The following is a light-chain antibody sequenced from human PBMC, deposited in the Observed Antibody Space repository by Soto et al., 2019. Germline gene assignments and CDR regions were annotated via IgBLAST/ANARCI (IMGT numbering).Light chain of an antibody. J-gene: IGLJ1*01. CDR3: KSYAGSTTYV. Sequence: QSALTQPPSASGSPGQSGTISCTGTKNDIGVYDFVSWYQHHPGKAPRLIIYEVVQRPSGVPDRFSGSKSGNTASLTVSGLQAADEGDYFCKSYAGSTTYVFGSGTKLTVL. CDR1: KNDIGVYDF. CDR2: EVV. V-gene: IGLV2-8*01.